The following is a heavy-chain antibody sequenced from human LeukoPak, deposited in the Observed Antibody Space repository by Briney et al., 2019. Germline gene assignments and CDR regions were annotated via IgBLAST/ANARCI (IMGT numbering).Heavy chain of an antibody. V-gene: IGHV4-34*01. Sequence: PSETLSLTCAVYGGSFSGYYWSWIRQPPGKGLEWIGEINHSGSTNYNPSLKSRVTISVDTSKNQFSLKLSSVTAADTAVYYCARFDSSGYFDGDAFDIWGQGTMVTVSS. CDR2: INHSGST. CDR1: GGSFSGYY. J-gene: IGHJ3*02. D-gene: IGHD3-22*01. CDR3: ARFDSSGYFDGDAFDI.